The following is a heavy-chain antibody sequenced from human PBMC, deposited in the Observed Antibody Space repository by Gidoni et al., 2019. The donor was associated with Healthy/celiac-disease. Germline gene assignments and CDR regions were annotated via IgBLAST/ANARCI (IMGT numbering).Heavy chain of an antibody. CDR2: IAYEGSNK. D-gene: IGHD2-2*01. J-gene: IGHJ6*02. V-gene: IGHV3-30*03. CDR1: GFTFSSYG. Sequence: QVQLVESGGGVVQPGRSLRLSCAAAGFTFSSYGMHWVRQAPGKGLEWVAVIAYEGSNKYYADSVKGRFTISIDNSKNTLYLQMNSLRAEDTAVYYCARDRGTPDIVVVPAASRDYYYYGMDVWGQGTTVTVSS. CDR3: ARDRGTPDIVVVPAASRDYYYYGMDV.